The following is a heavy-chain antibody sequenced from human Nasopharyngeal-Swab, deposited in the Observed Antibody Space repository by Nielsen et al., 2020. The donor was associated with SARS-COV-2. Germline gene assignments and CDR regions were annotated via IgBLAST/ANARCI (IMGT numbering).Heavy chain of an antibody. V-gene: IGHV3-13*01. CDR1: GFTFSTSD. Sequence: GEDLKISCAASGFTFSTSDMHWVRLVTGKGLEWVSAIGNTGDTYYGGSVKGRFTTSSEDAKNSLCLQMNSLRAEDTAVYYCATTNPTYHGGDFDYWGQGTLVTVSS. CDR3: ATTNPTYHGGDFDY. J-gene: IGHJ4*02. D-gene: IGHD1-1*01. CDR2: IGNTGDT.